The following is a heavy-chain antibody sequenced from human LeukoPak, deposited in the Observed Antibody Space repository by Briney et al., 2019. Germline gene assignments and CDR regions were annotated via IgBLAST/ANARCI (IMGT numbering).Heavy chain of an antibody. V-gene: IGHV1-69*05. Sequence: SVKVSCTASGGTFSSYAISWVRQAPGQGLEWMGRIIPIFGTANYAQKFQGRVTITTDESTSTAYMELCSLRSEDTAVCYCARLVDYYGSGTLDYWGQGTLVTVSS. J-gene: IGHJ4*02. CDR3: ARLVDYYGSGTLDY. CDR1: GGTFSSYA. D-gene: IGHD3-10*01. CDR2: IIPIFGTA.